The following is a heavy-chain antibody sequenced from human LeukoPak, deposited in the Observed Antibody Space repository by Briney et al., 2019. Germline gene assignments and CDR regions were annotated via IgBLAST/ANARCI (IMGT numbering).Heavy chain of an antibody. CDR1: GFTFSSYA. Sequence: PGGSLRLSCAASGFTFSSYAMSWVRQAPGKGLEWVSAISGSGGSTYYADSVKGRFTISRDNSKNTLYLQMNSLRAEDTAVYYCAKDVRYYYDSSGYYRWGQGTLVAASS. V-gene: IGHV3-23*01. J-gene: IGHJ5*02. D-gene: IGHD3-22*01. CDR2: ISGSGGST. CDR3: AKDVRYYYDSSGYYR.